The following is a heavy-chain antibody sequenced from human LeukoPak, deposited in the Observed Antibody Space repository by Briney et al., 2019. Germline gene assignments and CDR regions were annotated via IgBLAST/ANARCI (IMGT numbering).Heavy chain of an antibody. Sequence: GGSLRLSCAASGFTFSSYGMHWVRQAPGKGLEWVAVISYGGSNKYYADSVKGRFTISRDNSKNTLYLQMNSLRAEDTAVYYCAKAHVAVAVSIDYWGQGTLVTVSS. D-gene: IGHD6-19*01. CDR2: ISYGGSNK. CDR1: GFTFSSYG. V-gene: IGHV3-30*18. J-gene: IGHJ4*02. CDR3: AKAHVAVAVSIDY.